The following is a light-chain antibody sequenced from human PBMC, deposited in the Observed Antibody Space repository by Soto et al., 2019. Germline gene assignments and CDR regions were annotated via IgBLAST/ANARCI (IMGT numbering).Light chain of an antibody. CDR3: LLSYSGPRV. CDR2: NTN. J-gene: IGLJ3*02. CDR1: TGAVTSEHY. V-gene: IGLV7-46*01. Sequence: QAVVTQEPSLTVSPGGTVILTFGSSTGAVTSEHYAYWFQQKPGQAPRTLIYNTNNKQSWTPARFSGSLLGGKAALTLSGAQPEDEAEYYCLLSYSGPRVFGGGTKLTVL.